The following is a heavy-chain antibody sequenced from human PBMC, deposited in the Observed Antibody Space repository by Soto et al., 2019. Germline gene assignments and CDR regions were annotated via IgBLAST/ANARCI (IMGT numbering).Heavy chain of an antibody. CDR2: LYDVDGS. D-gene: IGHD3-9*01. Sequence: GGSLRLSCAAFGLTVSGKKYVAWVRQAPGKGLEWVSALYDVDGSFYADSVKGRFAISRDSYREMVYLQMNSLRSEDTAIYYCASDPVAVTGSFIDFWGQGTLVTVSS. J-gene: IGHJ4*02. CDR1: GLTVSGKKY. CDR3: ASDPVAVTGSFIDF. V-gene: IGHV3-66*02.